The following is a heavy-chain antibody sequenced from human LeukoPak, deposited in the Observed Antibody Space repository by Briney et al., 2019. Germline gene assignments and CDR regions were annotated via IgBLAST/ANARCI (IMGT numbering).Heavy chain of an antibody. CDR2: VYVTGST. J-gene: IGHJ5*02. CDR1: GDSISSYY. Sequence: SETLSLTCTVPGDSISSYYWSWIRQPAGKGLEWIGRVYVTGSTNLNPALQSRVTMSVDTSKNQFSLKLTSVTAADTAVYYCARDRQWLVDHWGQGTLVTVSS. V-gene: IGHV4-4*07. CDR3: ARDRQWLVDH. D-gene: IGHD6-19*01.